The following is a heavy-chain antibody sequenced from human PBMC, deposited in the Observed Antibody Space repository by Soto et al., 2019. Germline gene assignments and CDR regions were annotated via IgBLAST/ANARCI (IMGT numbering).Heavy chain of an antibody. CDR3: ARGGWSCYPPLDY. J-gene: IGHJ4*02. CDR2: INAGNGNT. CDR1: GYTFTSYA. V-gene: IGHV1-3*01. Sequence: ASVKVSCKASGYTFTSYAMHWVRQAPGQRLEWMGWINAGNGNTKYSQKFQGRVTITRDTSASTAYMELSSLRSEDTAVYYCARGGWSCYPPLDYWGQGTLVTVSS. D-gene: IGHD6-19*01.